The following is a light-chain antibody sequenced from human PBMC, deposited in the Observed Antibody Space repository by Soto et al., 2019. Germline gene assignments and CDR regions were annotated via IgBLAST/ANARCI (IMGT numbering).Light chain of an antibody. V-gene: IGKV1-6*01. CDR3: LQDYDYPRT. CDR1: QGIRDD. Sequence: AIQMTQSPSSLSASVGDRVTITCRASQGIRDDVGWYQQRPGEAPRLLIYGTSNLQSGVPSRFSGSGSGTDFTLTISSLQPEDFATYYGLQDYDYPRTFGQGTKVDIK. J-gene: IGKJ1*01. CDR2: GTS.